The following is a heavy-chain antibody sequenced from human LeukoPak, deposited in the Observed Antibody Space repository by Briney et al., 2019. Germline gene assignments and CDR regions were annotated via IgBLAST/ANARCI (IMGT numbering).Heavy chain of an antibody. CDR2: ISTSGST. D-gene: IGHD3-10*01. J-gene: IGHJ5*02. Sequence: SETLSLTCTVSGGSISSYYWSWIRQPAGRGLESIGHISTSGSTNYNPSLKSRVTMSVDTSKNQFSLKLSSVTAADTAVYYCARGGYYGSGNDFRFDPWGQGTLVTVSS. CDR3: ARGGYYGSGNDFRFDP. CDR1: GGSISSYY. V-gene: IGHV4-4*07.